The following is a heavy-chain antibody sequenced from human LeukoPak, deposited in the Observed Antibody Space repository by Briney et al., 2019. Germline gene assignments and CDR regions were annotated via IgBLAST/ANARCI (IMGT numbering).Heavy chain of an antibody. CDR2: ISGSGGST. V-gene: IGHV3-23*01. Sequence: GGSLRLSCAASGFTFSSYSMNWVRQAPGKGLEWVSAISGSGGSTYYADSVKGRFTISRDNSKNTLYLQMNSLRAEDTAVYYCARRLAAAGTAEYFQHWGQGTLVTVSS. CDR3: ARRLAAAGTAEYFQH. D-gene: IGHD6-13*01. J-gene: IGHJ1*01. CDR1: GFTFSSYS.